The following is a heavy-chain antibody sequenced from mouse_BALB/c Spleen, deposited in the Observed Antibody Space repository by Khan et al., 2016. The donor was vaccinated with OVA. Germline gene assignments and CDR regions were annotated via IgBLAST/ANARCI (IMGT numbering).Heavy chain of an antibody. CDR2: ISSGGHYP. D-gene: IGHD2-4*01. Sequence: EVQLVESGGDLVKPGGSLKLSCAASGFTFSSYGMSWVRQTPDKRLEWVATISSGGHYPTFPDSVRGRFTISRDNAKNTLSLQMSSLKSEDTAIYYCARSMTATKEDYYAMDYWGQGTTVTVSS. V-gene: IGHV5-6*01. J-gene: IGHJ4*01. CDR1: GFTFSSYG. CDR3: ARSMTATKEDYYAMDY.